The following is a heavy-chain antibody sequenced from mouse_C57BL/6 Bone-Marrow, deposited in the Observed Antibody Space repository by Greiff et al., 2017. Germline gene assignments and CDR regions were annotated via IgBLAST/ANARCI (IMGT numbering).Heavy chain of an antibody. CDR2: IYPSDSET. V-gene: IGHV1-61*01. CDR3: ARCYDGYYAYYAIDY. CDR1: GYTFTSYW. J-gene: IGHJ4*01. D-gene: IGHD2-3*01. Sequence: VQLQQPGAELVRPGSSVKLSCKASGYTFTSYWMDWVKQRPGQGLEWIGNIYPSDSETHYNQKFKDKATLTVDKSSSTAYMQLSSLTSEDSAVYYCARCYDGYYAYYAIDYWGQGTSVTVSS.